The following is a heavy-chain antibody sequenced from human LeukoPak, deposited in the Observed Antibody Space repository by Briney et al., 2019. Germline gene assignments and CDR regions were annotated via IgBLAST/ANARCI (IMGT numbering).Heavy chain of an antibody. V-gene: IGHV5-51*01. CDR3: TRSHSSGWFPSDY. D-gene: IGHD6-19*01. J-gene: IGHJ4*02. CDR1: GYSLTNFW. Sequence: GESLKISCKGSGYSLTNFWIGWVRQMPGKGLEWMGIIYPGDSVTRYSPSFQGQVTISADKSISTAYLQWSSVKASDTAMYYCTRSHSSGWFPSDYWGQGTLVTVSS. CDR2: IYPGDSVT.